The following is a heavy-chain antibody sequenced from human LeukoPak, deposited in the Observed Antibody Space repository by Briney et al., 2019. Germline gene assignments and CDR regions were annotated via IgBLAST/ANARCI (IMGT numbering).Heavy chain of an antibody. CDR2: IWYDGSNK. CDR1: GFTFSSYG. J-gene: IGHJ5*02. D-gene: IGHD6-13*01. Sequence: GGSLRLSCAASGFTFSSYGMHWVRQAPGKGLEWVAVIWYDGSNKYYADSVKGRFTISRDNSKNTLYLQMNSPRAEDTAVYYCARDVAAGTFLGAFDPWGQGTLVTVSS. CDR3: ARDVAAGTFLGAFDP. V-gene: IGHV3-33*01.